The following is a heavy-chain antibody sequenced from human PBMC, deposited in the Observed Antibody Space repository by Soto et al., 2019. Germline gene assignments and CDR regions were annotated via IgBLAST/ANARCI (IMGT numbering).Heavy chain of an antibody. J-gene: IGHJ4*02. CDR1: NYMFGSYG. V-gene: IGHV1-18*04. D-gene: IGHD3-10*01. CDR2: ISAFNGNT. Sequence: QVQLVQSGAEVKRPGASVKVSCKASNYMFGSYGITWVRQAPGQGPEWMGWISAFNGNTKYPQNLQGRGTMTTDTSTATAYMELRALRSDDSAMYFCARDGGYGAGSYLDYWGQGPLVTVSS. CDR3: ARDGGYGAGSYLDY.